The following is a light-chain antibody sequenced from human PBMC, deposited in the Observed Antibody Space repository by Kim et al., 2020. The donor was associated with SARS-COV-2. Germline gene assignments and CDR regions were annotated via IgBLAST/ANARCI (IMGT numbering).Light chain of an antibody. Sequence: VALGQTVRITCQGDSLRSFYATWYQQKPGQAPILVIYGKNNRPSGIPDRFSGSTSGNTASLTITGTQAGDEADYYCNSRDTNDNVLFGGGTQLTVL. CDR1: SLRSFY. CDR3: NSRDTNDNVL. V-gene: IGLV3-19*01. CDR2: GKN. J-gene: IGLJ2*01.